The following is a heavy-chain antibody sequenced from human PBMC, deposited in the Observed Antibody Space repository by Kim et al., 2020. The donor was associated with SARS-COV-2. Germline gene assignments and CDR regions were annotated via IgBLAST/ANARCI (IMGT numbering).Heavy chain of an antibody. CDR3: ARAVNGYYFDY. CDR1: GFTFSSYA. Sequence: GGSLRLSCAASGFTFSSYAMSWARQAPGKGLEWVSIIYIVGTTYYADSVRGRFTISRDSSENTLYLQMNTLRAEDTAVYYCARAVNGYYFDYWGQGTLVTVSS. V-gene: IGHV3-53*01. CDR2: IYIVGTT. D-gene: IGHD3-22*01. J-gene: IGHJ4*02.